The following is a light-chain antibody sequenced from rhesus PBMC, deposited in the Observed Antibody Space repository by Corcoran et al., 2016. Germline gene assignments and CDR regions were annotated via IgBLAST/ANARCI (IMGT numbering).Light chain of an antibody. CDR2: AAS. CDR3: QQHNSYPLT. Sequence: DIQMTQSPSSLSASVGDRVTITCRASQGISSYLAWYQQKPGKAPKLLIYAASPLQSGVSSRFRGSGHGTYFTLTISSLQPEDCATYYWQQHNSYPLTFGGGTKVELK. J-gene: IGKJ4*01. V-gene: IGKV1-25*01. CDR1: QGISSY.